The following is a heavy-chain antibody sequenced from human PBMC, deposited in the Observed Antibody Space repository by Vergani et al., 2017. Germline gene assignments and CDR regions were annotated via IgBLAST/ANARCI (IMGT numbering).Heavy chain of an antibody. CDR1: GGSFSGYY. D-gene: IGHD6-13*01. Sequence: QVQLQQWGAGLLKPSETLSLTCAVYGGSFSGYYWSWIRQPPGKGLEWIGEINHSGSTNYNPSRKSRVTISVDTSKNQFSLELSSVTAADTAVCYCARGPLYSSSWYSWEGYFDLWGRGTLVTVSS. CDR2: INHSGST. V-gene: IGHV4-34*01. CDR3: ARGPLYSSSWYSWEGYFDL. J-gene: IGHJ2*01.